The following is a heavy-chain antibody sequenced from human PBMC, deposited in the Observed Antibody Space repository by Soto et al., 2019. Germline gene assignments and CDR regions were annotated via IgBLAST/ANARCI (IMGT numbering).Heavy chain of an antibody. CDR2: IWYDGSNK. D-gene: IGHD3-22*01. CDR3: ASYPSTMLVVPPVWVFDY. Sequence: GGSLRLSCAASGFTFSSYGMHWVRQAPGKGLEWVAVIWYDGSNKYYADSVKGRFTISRDNSKNTLYLQMNTLRAEDTAVYYFASYPSTMLVVPPVWVFDYWGQGTLVTVSS. J-gene: IGHJ4*02. V-gene: IGHV3-33*01. CDR1: GFTFSSYG.